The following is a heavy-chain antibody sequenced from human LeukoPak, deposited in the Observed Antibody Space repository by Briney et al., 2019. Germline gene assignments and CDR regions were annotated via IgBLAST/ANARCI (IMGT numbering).Heavy chain of an antibody. CDR1: GFTVSSNY. D-gene: IGHD6-13*01. J-gene: IGHJ4*02. CDR3: ARRLYSSSWSSFDY. V-gene: IGHV3-53*01. Sequence: PEGSLRLSCAASGFTVSSNYMSLVRQAPGKGLEWVSVIYSGGSTYYADSVKGRFTISRDNSKNTLYLQMNSLRAEDTAVYYCARRLYSSSWSSFDYWGQGTLVTVSS. CDR2: IYSGGST.